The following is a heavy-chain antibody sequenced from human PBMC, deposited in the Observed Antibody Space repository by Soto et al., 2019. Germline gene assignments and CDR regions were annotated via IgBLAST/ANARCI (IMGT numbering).Heavy chain of an antibody. D-gene: IGHD3-9*01. J-gene: IGHJ6*01. CDR1: GGSISSGGYY. V-gene: IGHV4-31*03. CDR2: IYYSGST. CDR3: AGYFDWLPPSAKYYYYGMEG. Sequence: PSETLSLTCTVSGGSISSGGYYWSWIRQHPGKGLEWIGYIYYSGSTYYNPSLKSRVTISVDTSKNHFSLKLSSVTAADTAVYYCAGYFDWLPPSAKYYYYGMEGWGQGTTVIVAS.